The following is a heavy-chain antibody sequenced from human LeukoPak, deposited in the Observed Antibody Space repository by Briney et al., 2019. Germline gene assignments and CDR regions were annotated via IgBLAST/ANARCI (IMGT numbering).Heavy chain of an antibody. CDR1: GFTFSSYG. D-gene: IGHD6-13*01. Sequence: GGSLRLSCAASGFTFSSYGMHWVLQAPGKGLEWMAFIRHDGNNKYYADSVKGRFTISRDNSKNTLYLQMNSLRAEDTALYYCAKDGSLYSSSWYLDYWGQGTLVTVSS. CDR2: IRHDGNNK. V-gene: IGHV3-30*02. J-gene: IGHJ4*02. CDR3: AKDGSLYSSSWYLDY.